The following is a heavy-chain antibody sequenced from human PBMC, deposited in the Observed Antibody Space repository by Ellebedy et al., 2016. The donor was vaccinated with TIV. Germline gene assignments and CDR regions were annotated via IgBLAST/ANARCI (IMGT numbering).Heavy chain of an antibody. D-gene: IGHD1-20*01. CDR2: IENDGTDK. Sequence: PGGSLRLSCEVYGFTSDLFWMSWVRQAPGKRLEWVANIENDGTDKYYVDSVKGRFTISRDNARNSLYLQMTSLRAEDTAVYYCARDNWNGLASDYWGQGTLVTVSS. J-gene: IGHJ4*02. CDR1: GFTSDLFW. CDR3: ARDNWNGLASDY. V-gene: IGHV3-7*04.